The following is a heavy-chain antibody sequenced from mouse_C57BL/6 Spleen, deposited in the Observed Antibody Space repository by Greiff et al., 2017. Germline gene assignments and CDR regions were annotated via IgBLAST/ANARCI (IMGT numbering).Heavy chain of an antibody. D-gene: IGHD1-1*01. V-gene: IGHV1-62-2*01. CDR1: GYTFTEYT. J-gene: IGHJ3*01. Sequence: QVQLQQSGAELVKPGASVKLSCKASGYTFTEYTIHWVKQRSGQGLEWIGWFYPGSGSIKYNEKFKDKATLTANKSSSTVYMGLSRLTSEDTAVYFCVRSEEGGYYYGSSCARFAYWGQGTLVTVSA. CDR2: FYPGSGSI. CDR3: VRSEEGGYYYGSSCARFAY.